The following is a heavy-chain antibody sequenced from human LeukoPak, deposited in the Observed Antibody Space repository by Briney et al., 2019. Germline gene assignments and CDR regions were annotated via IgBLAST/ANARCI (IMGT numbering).Heavy chain of an antibody. CDR2: IYTSGST. V-gene: IGHV4-4*07. Sequence: SQTLSLTCTVSGGSLSSDDRCCITEPAGNGLECFGRIYTSGSTNYNPSLKSRVTMSADTSKNQFSLKLSSVTAADTAVYYCARGLSIAARPHGYYYYYMDVWGKGTTVTVSS. CDR1: GGSLSSDD. CDR3: ARGLSIAARPHGYYYYYMDV. D-gene: IGHD6-6*01. J-gene: IGHJ6*03.